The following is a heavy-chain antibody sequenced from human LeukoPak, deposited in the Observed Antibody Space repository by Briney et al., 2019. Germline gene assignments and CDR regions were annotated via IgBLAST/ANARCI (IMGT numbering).Heavy chain of an antibody. V-gene: IGHV4-34*01. CDR2: INHSGST. CDR3: AKGWFGEAD. D-gene: IGHD3-10*01. J-gene: IGHJ4*02. Sequence: SDTLSLTCALYSVSFSFYYWIWIRQPPGKGLEWIGEINHSGSTNYHPSLKCRVTISVDTSKNQFSLKLSSVTAADTAVYYCAKGWFGEADWGQGTLVTVSS. CDR1: SVSFSFYY.